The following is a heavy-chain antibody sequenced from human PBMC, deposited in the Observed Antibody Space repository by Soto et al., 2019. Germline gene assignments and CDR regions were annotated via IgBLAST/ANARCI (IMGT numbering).Heavy chain of an antibody. V-gene: IGHV1-69*06. CDR1: VGPFSSYA. D-gene: IGHD3-16*02. J-gene: IGHJ6*02. CDR3: ARAIFPPARVIYGMDV. Sequence: QVQLVQSGAEVKKPGSSVKVSCKASVGPFSSYAISWVRQAPGQGLEWMVGIIPIFGTANYAPKFQGRVTITADKSTSKANVELSSLRSEDTAVYYCARAIFPPARVIYGMDVWGQVTTVTLAS. CDR2: IIPIFGTA.